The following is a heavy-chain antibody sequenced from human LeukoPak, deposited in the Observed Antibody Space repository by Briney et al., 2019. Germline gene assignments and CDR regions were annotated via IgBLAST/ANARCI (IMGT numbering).Heavy chain of an antibody. V-gene: IGHV3-30*04. CDR3: AELGITMIGGV. J-gene: IGHJ6*04. D-gene: IGHD3-10*02. CDR2: ISYDGSNK. Sequence: GSLRLSCAASGVTFSSHAMHWVRQAPGKGLEWVAVISYDGSNKYYADSVKGRFTISRDNSKNTLYLQMNSLRAEDTAVYYCAELGITMIGGVWGKGTTVTISS. CDR1: GVTFSSHA.